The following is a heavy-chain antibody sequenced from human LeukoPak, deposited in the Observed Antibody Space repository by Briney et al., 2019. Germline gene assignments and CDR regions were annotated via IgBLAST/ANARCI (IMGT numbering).Heavy chain of an antibody. Sequence: GPVKVSCKASGYTFTGYYIHWVRQAPGQGLEWMGWINPNSGVTHYPQKFQGRVTMTRDTSIRTAYMEVSSLRSDDTAVYYCARGQQWLEAFDYWGQGTLVTVSS. V-gene: IGHV1-2*02. J-gene: IGHJ4*02. CDR3: ARGQQWLEAFDY. D-gene: IGHD6-19*01. CDR1: GYTFTGYY. CDR2: INPNSGVT.